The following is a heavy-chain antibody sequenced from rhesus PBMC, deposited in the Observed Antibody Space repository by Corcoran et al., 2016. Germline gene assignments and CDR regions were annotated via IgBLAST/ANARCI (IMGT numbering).Heavy chain of an antibody. CDR3: ARRQGQWVVDY. V-gene: IGHV2-174*01. CDR1: GFSIITSGMG. J-gene: IGHJ4*01. D-gene: IGHD5-24*01. Sequence: QVTLKESGPALVKPTQTLTLTCTFSGFSIITSGMGVGWNRQPPGKALEWLALIYWDDDKYYSTSLKSRLTISKDTSKNQVVLTMTNMDPVDTATYYCARRQGQWVVDYWGQGVLVTVSS. CDR2: IYWDDDK.